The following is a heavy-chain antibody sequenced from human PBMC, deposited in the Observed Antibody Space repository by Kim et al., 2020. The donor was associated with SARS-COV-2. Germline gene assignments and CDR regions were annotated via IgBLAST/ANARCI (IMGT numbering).Heavy chain of an antibody. J-gene: IGHJ4*01. CDR2: INHSGST. CDR1: GGSFSGYY. D-gene: IGHD3-22*01. Sequence: SETLSLTCAVYGGSFSGYYWSWIRQPPGKGLEWIGEINHSGSTNYNPSLKSRVTISVDTSKNQFSLKLSSVTAADTAVYYCARVPHYYDSSCPQPLTDY. CDR3: ARVPHYYDSSCPQPLTDY. V-gene: IGHV4-34*01.